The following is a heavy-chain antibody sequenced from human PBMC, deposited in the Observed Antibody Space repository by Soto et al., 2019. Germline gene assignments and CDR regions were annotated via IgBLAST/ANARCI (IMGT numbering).Heavy chain of an antibody. Sequence: QLHLVHSGAVVKKPGASVTVSCSASGYPVTAYYMHWVRQAPGRGLERMGGINPATGAAKYTQTFQGRVSMAGHTSPGTILIELSVRNSRDSGVFSCARGGGVGVAGSAAFDLWGRGTLVTVSS. J-gene: IGHJ3*01. CDR1: GYPVTAYY. D-gene: IGHD3-3*01. CDR2: INPATGAA. CDR3: ARGGGVGVAGSAAFDL. V-gene: IGHV1-2*02.